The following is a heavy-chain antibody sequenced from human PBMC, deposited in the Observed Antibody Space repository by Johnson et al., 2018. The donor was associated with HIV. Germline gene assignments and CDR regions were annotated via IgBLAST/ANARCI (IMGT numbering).Heavy chain of an antibody. Sequence: QVQLVESGGTLVQPGGSLRLSCAASGFTVSSNYMSWVRQAPGKGLEWVAVISYDGSNKYYADSVKGRFTISRENAKNSLYLQMNSLRAEDTAVYYCARDRNYYDSSGYDAFDIWGQGTMVTVSS. CDR1: GFTVSSNY. CDR3: ARDRNYYDSSGYDAFDI. CDR2: ISYDGSNK. D-gene: IGHD3-22*01. J-gene: IGHJ3*02. V-gene: IGHV3-30*03.